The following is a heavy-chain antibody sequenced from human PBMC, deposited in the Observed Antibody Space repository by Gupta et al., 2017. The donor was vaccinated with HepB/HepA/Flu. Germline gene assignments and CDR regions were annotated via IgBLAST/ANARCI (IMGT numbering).Heavy chain of an antibody. Sequence: QVELVESGGGVVQPGRSLRLSCAASGFTFSSHAMPWVRQAPGKGLGWVAVISYDGNNKYYADSVKGRFSISRDNSKNTMSLQVNSLRVEDTAVYYCARDKDISGWYAFDIWGQGTTVTVSS. J-gene: IGHJ3*02. CDR3: ARDKDISGWYAFDI. CDR2: ISYDGNNK. V-gene: IGHV3-30-3*01. CDR1: GFTFSSHA. D-gene: IGHD6-19*01.